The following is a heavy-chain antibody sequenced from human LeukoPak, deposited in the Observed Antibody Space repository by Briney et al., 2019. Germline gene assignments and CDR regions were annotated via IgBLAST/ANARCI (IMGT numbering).Heavy chain of an antibody. V-gene: IGHV3-30*18. J-gene: IGHJ4*02. CDR1: GFTFSSYG. CDR2: ISYDGSNK. D-gene: IGHD3-10*01. Sequence: AGSLRLSCAASGFTFSSYGMQWVRQAPGKGLEWVAVISYDGSNKYYADSVKGRFTISRDNSKNTLYLQMNSLRAEDTAVYYCAKDLTPERFGELFDYWGQGTLVTVSS. CDR3: AKDLTPERFGELFDY.